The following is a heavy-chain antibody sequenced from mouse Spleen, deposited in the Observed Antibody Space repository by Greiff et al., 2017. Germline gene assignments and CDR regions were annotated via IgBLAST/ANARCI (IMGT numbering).Heavy chain of an antibody. D-gene: IGHD1-1*02. J-gene: IGHJ1*03. CDR3: ARHPGDWYFDV. Sequence: EVKLMESGGDLVKPGGSLKLSCAASGFTFSSYGMSWVRQTPDKRLEWVATISSGGSYTYYPDSVKGRFTISRDNAKNTLYLQMSSLKSEDTAMYYCARHPGDWYFDVWGTGTTVTVSS. CDR2: ISSGGSYT. V-gene: IGHV5-6*01. CDR1: GFTFSSYG.